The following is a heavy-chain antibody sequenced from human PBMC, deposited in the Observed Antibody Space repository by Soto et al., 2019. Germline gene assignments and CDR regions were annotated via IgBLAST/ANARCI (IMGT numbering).Heavy chain of an antibody. CDR2: IYYSGST. CDR3: ARHRARNWFDP. V-gene: IGHV4-39*01. CDR1: GGSISSSSYY. Sequence: XTLSLPCIVSGGSISSSSYYWGWSRQPPGKGLEWIGSIYYSGSTYYNQSLKSRVTISVYTSKNQFSLQLSSLTAADTAVFYCARHRARNWFDPWGQGTLGTVSS. D-gene: IGHD6-6*01. J-gene: IGHJ5*02.